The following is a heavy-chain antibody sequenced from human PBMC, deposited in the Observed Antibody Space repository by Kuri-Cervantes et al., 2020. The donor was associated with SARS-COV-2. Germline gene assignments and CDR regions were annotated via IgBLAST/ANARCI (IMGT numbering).Heavy chain of an antibody. CDR3: ARALGSSWYEDAFDI. D-gene: IGHD6-13*01. Sequence: ALVKVSCKASGYTFTSYYMHWVRQAPGQGLEWMGIINPSGGSTSYAQKFQGRVTMTRDTSTSTVYMELSSLRSEDTAVYYCARALGSSWYEDAFDIWGQGTMVTVSS. J-gene: IGHJ3*02. CDR1: GYTFTSYY. CDR2: INPSGGST. V-gene: IGHV1-46*01.